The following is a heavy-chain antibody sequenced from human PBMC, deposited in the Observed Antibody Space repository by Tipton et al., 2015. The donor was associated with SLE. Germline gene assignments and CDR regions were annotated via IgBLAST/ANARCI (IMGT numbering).Heavy chain of an antibody. Sequence: TLSLTCAVSGYSISSGYYWGWIRQPPGKGLEWIGRIYHSGNTYYNPSLKSRVSIAVDTSKNQFSLKLSSVTAADTAVYYCARDLSSAYYYADYFDYWGQGTLVTVSS. V-gene: IGHV4-38-2*02. J-gene: IGHJ4*02. D-gene: IGHD3-22*01. CDR3: ARDLSSAYYYADYFDY. CDR1: GYSISSGYY. CDR2: IYHSGNT.